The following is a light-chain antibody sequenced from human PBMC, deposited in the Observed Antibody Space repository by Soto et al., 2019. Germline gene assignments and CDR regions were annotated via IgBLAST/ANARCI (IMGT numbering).Light chain of an antibody. CDR3: QQSYSTPPT. CDR1: QSISTY. V-gene: IGKV1-39*01. Sequence: DIQMTQSPSSLSASVGDRVTITCRASQSISTYLNWYQQKPGKAPKLLMHAASSLDRGVPSRFSGSGSGTDFTLTISSLQPEDFATYYCQQSYSTPPTFGQGTRLEIK. CDR2: AAS. J-gene: IGKJ5*01.